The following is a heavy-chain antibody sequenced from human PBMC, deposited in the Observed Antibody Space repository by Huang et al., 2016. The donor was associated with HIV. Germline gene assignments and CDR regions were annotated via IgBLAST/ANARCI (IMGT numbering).Heavy chain of an antibody. CDR2: VDYNGTV. CDR1: GGSLRANY. D-gene: IGHD3-3*01. CDR3: VRSPISGDDAFDM. Sequence: QQWGTGVLKPSETLSLKCAVYGGSLRANYWTWIRQAPGKGLEWIGEVDYNGTVSHNPSLKRRLTLLVDKSRNQVSMKMTSVTAADTAIYYCVRSPISGDDAFDMWGRGTRVTVSS. V-gene: IGHV4-34*02. J-gene: IGHJ3*02.